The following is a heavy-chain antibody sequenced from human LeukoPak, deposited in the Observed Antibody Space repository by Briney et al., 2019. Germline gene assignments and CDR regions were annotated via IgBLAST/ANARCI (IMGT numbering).Heavy chain of an antibody. J-gene: IGHJ6*02. V-gene: IGHV1-69*13. Sequence: SVKVSCKASGGTFSSYAISWVRQAPGQGLEWMGGIIPIFGTADYAQKFQGRVTITADESTSTAYMELSSLRSEDTAVYYCARGTLDDFWSGYPSPYYYYGMDVWGQGTTVTVSS. CDR1: GGTFSSYA. CDR2: IIPIFGTA. D-gene: IGHD3-3*01. CDR3: ARGTLDDFWSGYPSPYYYYGMDV.